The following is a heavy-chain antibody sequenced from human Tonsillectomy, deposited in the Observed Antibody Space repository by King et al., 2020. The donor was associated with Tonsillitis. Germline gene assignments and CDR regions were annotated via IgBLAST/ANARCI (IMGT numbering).Heavy chain of an antibody. CDR2: IYPGDSDT. CDR3: ARQGGYGGAVYFDF. J-gene: IGHJ4*02. D-gene: IGHD4-23*01. Sequence: QLVQSGAELKKPEESLKISCKGSGYSFTKYWIGWVRQMPGKGLEWMGIIYPGDSDTTYSPSFQGQVTISADKSIRTAYPQWGSPKASDTAIYYFARQGGYGGAVYFDFWGQGTLVTVSS. V-gene: IGHV5-51*01. CDR1: GYSFTKYW.